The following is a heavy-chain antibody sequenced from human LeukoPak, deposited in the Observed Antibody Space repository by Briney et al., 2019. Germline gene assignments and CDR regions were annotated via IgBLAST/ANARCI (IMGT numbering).Heavy chain of an antibody. CDR3: ARDRYYGSGSYPDY. V-gene: IGHV1-69*04. D-gene: IGHD3-10*01. CDR2: IIPILGIA. CDR1: GGTFSSYA. Sequence: SVKVSCKASGGTFSSYAISWVRQAPGQGLECMGRIIPILGIANYAQKFQGRVTITADKSTSTAYMELSSLRSEDTAVYYCARDRYYGSGSYPDYWGQGTLVTVSS. J-gene: IGHJ4*02.